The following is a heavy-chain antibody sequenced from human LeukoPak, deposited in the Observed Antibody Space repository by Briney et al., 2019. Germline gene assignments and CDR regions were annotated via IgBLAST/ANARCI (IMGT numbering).Heavy chain of an antibody. J-gene: IGHJ4*02. CDR3: ARGAQYYDILTGYYNLEYFDY. CDR2: IHYSGST. Sequence: SETLSLTCTVSGGSINDYYWSWIRQPPGQGLEWIGYIHYSGSTNYNPSLKSRVTMSVDTSKNQFSLKLSSVTAADTAVYYCARGAQYYDILTGYYNLEYFDYWGQGTLVTVSS. D-gene: IGHD3-9*01. V-gene: IGHV4-59*12. CDR1: GGSINDYY.